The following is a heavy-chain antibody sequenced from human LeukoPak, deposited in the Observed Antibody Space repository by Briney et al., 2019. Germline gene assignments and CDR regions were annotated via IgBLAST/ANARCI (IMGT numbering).Heavy chain of an antibody. CDR3: AKDRKYYDILTGYSPKYYFDY. CDR1: GFTFSSYA. CDR2: ISGSGGST. J-gene: IGHJ4*02. V-gene: IGHV3-23*01. Sequence: GGSLRLSCAASGFTFSSYAMSWVRQAPGKGLEWVSAISGSGGSTYYADSVKGRFTISRDNSKNTLYLQMNSLRAEDTAVYYCAKDRKYYDILTGYSPKYYFDYWGQGTLVTVSS. D-gene: IGHD3-9*01.